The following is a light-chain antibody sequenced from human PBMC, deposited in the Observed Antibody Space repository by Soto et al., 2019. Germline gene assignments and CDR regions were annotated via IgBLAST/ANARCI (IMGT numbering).Light chain of an antibody. CDR3: AAWDDSLTAL. CDR2: SNN. J-gene: IGLJ2*01. V-gene: IGLV1-44*01. CDR1: SSNIGSNT. Sequence: QSVLTQPPSASGTPGQRVTISCSGSSSNIGSNTVHWYQQLPGTAPKLLIYSNNQRPSGVPDRFSGSKSGTSASLAISGLQSEDEADYYCAAWDDSLTALFGGGTQLTVL.